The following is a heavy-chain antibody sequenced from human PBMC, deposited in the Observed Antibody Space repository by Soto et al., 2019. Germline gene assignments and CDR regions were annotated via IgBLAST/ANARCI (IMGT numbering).Heavy chain of an antibody. CDR2: IYPGDSDT. D-gene: IGHD2-21*02. Sequence: GESLKISCKGSGYSFTSYWIGWVRQMPGKGLEWMGIIYPGDSDTRYSPSFQGQVTISADKSISTAYLQWSSLKASDTAMYYCARVGMGVTTNYYYYYMDVWGKGTTVTVSS. CDR1: GYSFTSYW. V-gene: IGHV5-51*01. CDR3: ARVGMGVTTNYYYYYMDV. J-gene: IGHJ6*03.